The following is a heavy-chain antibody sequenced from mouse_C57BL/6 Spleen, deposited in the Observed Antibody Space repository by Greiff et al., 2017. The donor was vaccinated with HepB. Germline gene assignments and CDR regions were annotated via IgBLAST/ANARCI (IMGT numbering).Heavy chain of an antibody. CDR3: AIYYDYAWFAY. CDR1: GYTFTDYY. CDR2: INPYNGGT. V-gene: IGHV1-19*01. Sequence: VHVKQSGPVLVKPGASVKMSCKASGYTFTDYYMNWVKQSHGKSLEWIGVINPYNGGTSYNQKFKGKATLTVDKSSSTAYMELNSLTSEDSAVYYCAIYYDYAWFAYWGQGTLVTVSA. D-gene: IGHD2-4*01. J-gene: IGHJ3*01.